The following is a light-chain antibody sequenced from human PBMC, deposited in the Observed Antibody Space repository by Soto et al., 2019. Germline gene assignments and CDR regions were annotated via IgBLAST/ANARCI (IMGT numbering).Light chain of an antibody. CDR2: RAS. V-gene: IGKV3-15*01. Sequence: EIVMTQSTATLSVSPGERATLTCRESQSIRTNLAWFLQKPGQAPRVLISRASTRETGIQARGSGSGTGTECTLTISSLQSGDFDVYDCQQSYDWPWTFGPGTKVDNK. CDR1: QSIRTN. J-gene: IGKJ1*01. CDR3: QQSYDWPWT.